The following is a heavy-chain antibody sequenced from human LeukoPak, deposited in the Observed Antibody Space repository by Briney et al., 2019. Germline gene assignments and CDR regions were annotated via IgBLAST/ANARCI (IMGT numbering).Heavy chain of an antibody. J-gene: IGHJ4*02. D-gene: IGHD3-9*01. V-gene: IGHV1-46*01. Sequence: GASVTVSCTASVYTFTFYYMHWVRPAPAQGLEWMGIINPSGGSTSYAQRFHGRVTMTMDMSKSPVYMELSSPKSEDTAVYYCARDPPPDYDILTGYYRFDYWGQGTLLTVSS. CDR3: ARDPPPDYDILTGYYRFDY. CDR1: VYTFTFYY. CDR2: INPSGGST.